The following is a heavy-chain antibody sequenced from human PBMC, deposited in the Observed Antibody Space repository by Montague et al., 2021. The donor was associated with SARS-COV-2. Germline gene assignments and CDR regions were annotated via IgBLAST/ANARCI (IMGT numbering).Heavy chain of an antibody. CDR3: ARFWSGYVDK. CDR2: IYYTGET. V-gene: IGHV4-59*01. Sequence: SETLSLTCSFSGGSIRSYYWSWIRLPPGKALEWLGYIYYTGETTHNPSLKSRVTISVDTSRSQFSLRLTSVTAADTAVYFCARFWSGYVDKWSQGNLVTVSS. CDR1: GGSIRSYY. J-gene: IGHJ4*02. D-gene: IGHD3-3*01.